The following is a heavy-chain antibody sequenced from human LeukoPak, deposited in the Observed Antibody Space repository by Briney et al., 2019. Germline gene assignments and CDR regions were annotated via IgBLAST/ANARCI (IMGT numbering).Heavy chain of an antibody. J-gene: IGHJ6*02. D-gene: IGHD6-19*01. V-gene: IGHV4-39*07. CDR3: ARDHLGGSGWTPYYYYGMDV. CDR2: IYYSGST. CDR1: GGSISSSDYS. Sequence: SETLSLTCTVSGGSISSSDYSWGWIRQPPGKGLEWIGNIYYSGSTSYNPSLKSRVTISVDTSKNQFSLKLSSVTAADTAVYYCARDHLGGSGWTPYYYYGMDVWGQGTTVTVSS.